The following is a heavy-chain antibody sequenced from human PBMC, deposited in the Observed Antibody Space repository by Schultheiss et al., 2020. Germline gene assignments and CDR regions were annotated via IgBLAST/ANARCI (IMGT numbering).Heavy chain of an antibody. D-gene: IGHD6-19*01. CDR3: VRGGLSSGWYFSFDY. J-gene: IGHJ4*02. CDR2: TYCRSKCYS. V-gene: IGHV6-1*01. Sequence: LRLSCAISGDRVSSNSAAWNWIRQSPSRGVEWLGRTYCRSKCYSDYAVSVKSRLTITPDISKNQVSLQLNSVTPEDTAIYYCVRGGLSSGWYFSFDYWGQGTLVTVS. CDR1: GDRVSSNSAA.